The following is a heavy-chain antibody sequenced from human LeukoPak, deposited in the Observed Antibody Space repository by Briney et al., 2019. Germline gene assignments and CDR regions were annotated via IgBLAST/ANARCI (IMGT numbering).Heavy chain of an antibody. Sequence: ASVTVSFTASAGTFTIYAISWVRQAPGQGLERMGGIIPIFGTANYAQKFQGRVTITADETTSTAYMELSSLRSEDTAVYYCARAWAMVTGFDYWGQGTLVTVSS. J-gene: IGHJ4*02. CDR2: IIPIFGTA. CDR1: AGTFTIYA. CDR3: ARAWAMVTGFDY. V-gene: IGHV1-69*01. D-gene: IGHD5-18*01.